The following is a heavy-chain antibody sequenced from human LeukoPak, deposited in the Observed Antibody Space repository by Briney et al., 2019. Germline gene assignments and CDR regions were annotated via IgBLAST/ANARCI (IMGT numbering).Heavy chain of an antibody. J-gene: IGHJ5*02. CDR3: ARPNLDSSSWHNWFDP. V-gene: IGHV4-39*01. D-gene: IGHD6-13*01. CDR1: GGSISSSSYY. CDR2: IYYSGST. Sequence: SETLSLTCTVSGGSISSSSYYWGWIRQPPGKGLEWIGSIYYSGSTYYNPSLKSRVTISVDTSKNQFSLKLSSVTAADTAVYYCARPNLDSSSWHNWFDPWGQGTLVTVSS.